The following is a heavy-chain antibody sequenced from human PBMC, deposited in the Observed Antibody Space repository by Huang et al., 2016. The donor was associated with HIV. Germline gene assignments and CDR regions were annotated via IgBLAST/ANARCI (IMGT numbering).Heavy chain of an antibody. CDR2: ISYDGRSD. J-gene: IGHJ5*02. CDR1: GFIFSNFG. CDR3: AKESRWFSDFDQ. Sequence: QVQLVESGGGVVQPGTSLRLSCAASGFIFSNFGMHWVRQAPGKGLEWLAVISYDGRSDRYSDSVKGRFTISRDNDKNTLSLEMNRRRHDDTAVYYCAKESRWFSDFDQWGQGTLVTVSS. V-gene: IGHV3-30*18. D-gene: IGHD2-15*01.